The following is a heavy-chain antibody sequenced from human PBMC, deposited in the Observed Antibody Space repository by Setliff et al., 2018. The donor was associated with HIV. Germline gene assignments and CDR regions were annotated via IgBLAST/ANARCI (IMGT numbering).Heavy chain of an antibody. CDR3: ARSISLLRGPLGDVFDI. V-gene: IGHV4-39*01. CDR2: IYHSGIT. J-gene: IGHJ3*02. D-gene: IGHD3-10*01. CDR1: GGSIISSSYY. Sequence: SETLSLTCTVSGGSIISSSYYWGWIRQPPGKGLEWIGRIYHSGITYYNASLKSRVSISVDTSKNQFSVKLNSVTAADTAVYYCARSISLLRGPLGDVFDIWGQGTMVTVSS.